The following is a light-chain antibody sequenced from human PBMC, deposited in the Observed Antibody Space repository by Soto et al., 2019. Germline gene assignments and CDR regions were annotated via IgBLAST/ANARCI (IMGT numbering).Light chain of an antibody. CDR3: QQYNNWPPSYT. J-gene: IGKJ2*01. Sequence: EIVITQSPATLSVSPGERATLSCRASQSVSSNLAWYQQKPGQAPTLLIYGASTRATGIPARFSGSGSGTEFTLTISSLQSEDFAVYYCQQYNNWPPSYTFGQGTKLEIK. CDR2: GAS. V-gene: IGKV3-15*01. CDR1: QSVSSN.